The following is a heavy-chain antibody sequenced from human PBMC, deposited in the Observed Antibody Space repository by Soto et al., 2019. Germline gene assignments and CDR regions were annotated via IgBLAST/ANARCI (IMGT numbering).Heavy chain of an antibody. CDR3: ARALKLYSSPSDSPYYYYGMDV. Sequence: GGSLRLSCAASGFTFSSYSMNWVRQAPGKGLEWVSSISSSSSYTYYADSVKGRFTISRDNAKNSLYLQMNSLRAEDTAVYYCARALKLYSSPSDSPYYYYGMDVWGQGTTVTVSS. CDR1: GFTFSSYS. D-gene: IGHD6-6*01. J-gene: IGHJ6*02. V-gene: IGHV3-21*01. CDR2: ISSSSSYT.